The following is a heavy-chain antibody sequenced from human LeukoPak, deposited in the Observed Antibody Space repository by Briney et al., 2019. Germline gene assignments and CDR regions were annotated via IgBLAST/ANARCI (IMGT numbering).Heavy chain of an antibody. J-gene: IGHJ4*02. CDR1: GGSISSYY. D-gene: IGHD3-22*01. V-gene: IGHV4-59*08. CDR3: ARMSYFDSSLDY. CDR2: IYYSGST. Sequence: SETLSLTCTVSGGSISSYYWSWIRQPPGKGLEWIGYIYYSGSTNYNPSLKSRVTITVDTSKNQFSLKLTSVTAADTAVYYCARMSYFDSSLDYWGQRTLVTVSS.